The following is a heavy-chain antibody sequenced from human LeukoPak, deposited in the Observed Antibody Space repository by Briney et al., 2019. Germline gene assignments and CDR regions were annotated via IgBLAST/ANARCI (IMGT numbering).Heavy chain of an antibody. Sequence: GGSLRLSCAASAFTFSSYGMHWVRQAPGKGLEWVAFIRYDGSNKYYADSVKGRFTISRDNSKNTLYLQMNSLRAEDTAVYYCAKEEVGATMETDYWGQGTLVTVSS. J-gene: IGHJ4*02. D-gene: IGHD1-26*01. CDR3: AKEEVGATMETDY. CDR2: IRYDGSNK. CDR1: AFTFSSYG. V-gene: IGHV3-30*02.